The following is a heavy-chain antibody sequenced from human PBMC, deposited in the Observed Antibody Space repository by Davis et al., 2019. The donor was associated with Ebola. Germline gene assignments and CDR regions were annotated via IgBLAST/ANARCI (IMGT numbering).Heavy chain of an antibody. CDR3: ARAQFPTTSDH. J-gene: IGHJ4*02. CDR2: INPHNGNT. Sequence: AVSVKVSCKASGYTFTGYYMHWVRQAPGQGLEWMGWINPHNGNTNYAQNVQGRVTMTTDTSTSTAYMEVGSLRSDDTAVYYCARAQFPTTSDHWGQGTLVTVSS. D-gene: IGHD1-1*01. CDR1: GYTFTGYY. V-gene: IGHV1-18*04.